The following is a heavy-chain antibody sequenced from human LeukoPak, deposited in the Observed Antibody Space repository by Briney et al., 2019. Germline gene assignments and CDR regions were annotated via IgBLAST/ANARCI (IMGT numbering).Heavy chain of an antibody. CDR3: ARLWGYCSSTSCYGASYFDS. D-gene: IGHD2-2*01. Sequence: SETLSLTCTVAGSSINSYYWSWIRQPPGKGLEWIGYIHYSGNTNYNPSLKSRVTISIDMYKKQFSLKLSSVTAADTAVYYCARLWGYCSSTSCYGASYFDSWGQGTLVTVSS. CDR1: GSSINSYY. J-gene: IGHJ5*01. CDR2: IHYSGNT. V-gene: IGHV4-59*01.